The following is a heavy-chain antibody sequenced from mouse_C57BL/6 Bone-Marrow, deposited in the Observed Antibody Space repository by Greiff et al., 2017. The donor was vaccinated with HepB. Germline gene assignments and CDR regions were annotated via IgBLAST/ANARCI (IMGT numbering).Heavy chain of an antibody. Sequence: VQLQQSGAELVRPGASVKLSCKASGYTFTDYYINWVKQRPGQGLEWIARIYPGSGNTYYNEKFKGKATLTAEKSSSTAYMQLSSLTSEDSAVYFCARPLRRYYYAMDYWGQGTSVTVSS. CDR2: IYPGSGNT. CDR3: ARPLRRYYYAMDY. D-gene: IGHD1-1*01. V-gene: IGHV1-76*01. CDR1: GYTFTDYY. J-gene: IGHJ4*01.